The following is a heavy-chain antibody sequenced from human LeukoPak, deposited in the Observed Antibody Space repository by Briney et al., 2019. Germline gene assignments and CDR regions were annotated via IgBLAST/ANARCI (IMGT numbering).Heavy chain of an antibody. D-gene: IGHD2-2*01. J-gene: IGHJ2*01. CDR1: GGSFSGYY. Sequence: PSETLSLTCAVYGGSFSGYYWSWIRQPPGKGLEWIGEINHSGSTNYNPSLKSRVTISVDTSKNQFSLKLSSVTAADTAVYYCARHLYCSSTSCYQWYFDLWGRGTLVTVSS. CDR2: INHSGST. CDR3: ARHLYCSSTSCYQWYFDL. V-gene: IGHV4-34*01.